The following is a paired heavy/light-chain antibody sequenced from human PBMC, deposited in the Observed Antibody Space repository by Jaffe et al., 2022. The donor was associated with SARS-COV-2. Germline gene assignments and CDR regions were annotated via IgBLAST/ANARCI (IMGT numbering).Light chain of an antibody. V-gene: IGLV3-25*03. J-gene: IGLJ2*01. CDR2: KDS. CDR3: QSADSSGDVV. CDR1: ALPKQY. Sequence: SYELTQPPSVSVSPGQTARITCSGDALPKQYAYWYQQKPGQAPVLVIYKDSERPSGIPERFSGSSSGTTVTLTISGVQAEDEADYYCQSADSSGDVVFGGGTKLTVL.
Heavy chain of an antibody. Sequence: QVQLVESGGGLVKPGGSLRLSCAASGFTFSDYYMSWIRQAPGKGLEWVSYISSSGSTIYYADSVKGRFTISRDNAKNSLYLQMNSLRAEDTAVYYCARLWFGEGRWFDPWGQGTLVTVSS. J-gene: IGHJ5*02. CDR3: ARLWFGEGRWFDP. V-gene: IGHV3-11*01. CDR2: ISSSGSTI. CDR1: GFTFSDYY. D-gene: IGHD3-10*01.